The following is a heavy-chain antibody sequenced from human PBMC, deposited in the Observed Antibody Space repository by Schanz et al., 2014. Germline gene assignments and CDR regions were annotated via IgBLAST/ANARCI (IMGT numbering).Heavy chain of an antibody. Sequence: EVQLVESGGGLVKPGGSLRLSCAASGFTFSSYGMNWVRQAPGKGLEWVSYISSSSSYIYYADSMKGRFTISRDNAKNSLYLQMNSLRAEDTAVYFCAKSQYYGSGSYSDYYGVDVWGQGTTVTVSS. CDR1: GFTFSSYG. CDR2: ISSSSSYI. CDR3: AKSQYYGSGSYSDYYGVDV. V-gene: IGHV3-21*04. J-gene: IGHJ6*02. D-gene: IGHD3-10*01.